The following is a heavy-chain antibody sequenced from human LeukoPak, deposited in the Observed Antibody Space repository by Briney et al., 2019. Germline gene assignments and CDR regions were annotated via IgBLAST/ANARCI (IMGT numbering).Heavy chain of an antibody. CDR1: GFTFSAYN. V-gene: IGHV3-48*02. CDR3: ARDWAYSFDY. CDR2: IRSSDSTI. J-gene: IGHJ4*02. Sequence: GGSLRLSCAASGFTFSAYNMNWVRQAPGKGLEWVSYIRSSDSTISYADSVKGRFTISSDNAKNSLYLQMNSLRDEDTAVYYCARDWAYSFDYWGQGTLVTVSS. D-gene: IGHD2-15*01.